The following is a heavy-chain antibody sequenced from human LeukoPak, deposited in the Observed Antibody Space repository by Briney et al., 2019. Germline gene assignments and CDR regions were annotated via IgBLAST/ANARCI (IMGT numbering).Heavy chain of an antibody. CDR2: IRSGGDT. V-gene: IGHV3-53*01. J-gene: IGHJ3*02. CDR1: GISVSKTY. D-gene: IGHD3-22*01. CDR3: AREGVYDNSGYNDALDI. Sequence: GGSLRLSCAASGISVSKTYMNWVRQAPGKGPEWVSVIRSGGDTQYADSVKGRFTVSRDDSKNTLYLQMNSLRAEDTAVYYCAREGVYDNSGYNDALDIWGLGTQVTVSS.